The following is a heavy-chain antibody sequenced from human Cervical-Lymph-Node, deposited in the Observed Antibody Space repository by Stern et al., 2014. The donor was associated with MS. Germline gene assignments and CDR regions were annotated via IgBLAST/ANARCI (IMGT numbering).Heavy chain of an antibody. D-gene: IGHD3-10*01. CDR2: IGVASSDP. J-gene: IGHJ6*02. V-gene: IGHV1-58*02. CDR1: GFTFLSSA. CDR3: AAEGEYIRSGIYHYTGMDV. Sequence: QMQLVQSGPEVKRPGASVRVSCKASGFTFLSSAMQWVRQARGQPLEWIGFIGVASSDPRYAQQFHDRVTISRDMSTSTVNMELSSLRSEDTAVYYCAAEGEYIRSGIYHYTGMDVWGQGTTVTVSS.